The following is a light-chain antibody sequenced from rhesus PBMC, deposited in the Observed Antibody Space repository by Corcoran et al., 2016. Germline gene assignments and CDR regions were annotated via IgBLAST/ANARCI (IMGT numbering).Light chain of an antibody. Sequence: DIQMTQSPSSLSASVGDKVTITCHASQDINSWLAWYQQKPGKPHKSPIYYASTLQNGVPSRFSGSGSGTEYTLTISSLQPEDFATYYCQQYDNFPLAFGGGTKVELK. J-gene: IGKJ4*01. CDR1: QDINSW. CDR2: YAS. CDR3: QQYDNFPLA. V-gene: IGKV1-19*01.